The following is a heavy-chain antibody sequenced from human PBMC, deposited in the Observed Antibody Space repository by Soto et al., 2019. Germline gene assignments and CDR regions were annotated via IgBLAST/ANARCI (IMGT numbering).Heavy chain of an antibody. J-gene: IGHJ6*03. Sequence: GGSLRLSCAASGFTFSSYGMHWVRQAPGKGLEWVAVISYDGSNKYYADSVKGRFTISRDNSKNTLYLQMNSLRAEDTAVYYCAKDGYCSSTSCRGPNYYYYYMDVWGKGTTVTVSS. CDR1: GFTFSSYG. CDR3: AKDGYCSSTSCRGPNYYYYYMDV. CDR2: ISYDGSNK. V-gene: IGHV3-30*18. D-gene: IGHD2-2*03.